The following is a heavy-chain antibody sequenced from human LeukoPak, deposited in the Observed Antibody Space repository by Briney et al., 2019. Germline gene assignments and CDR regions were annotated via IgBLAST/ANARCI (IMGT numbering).Heavy chain of an antibody. Sequence: ASVKVSCKASGGTFSSYAISWVRQAPGQGLEWMGWISAYNGNTNYAQKLQGRVTMTTDTSTSTAYMELRSLRSDDTAVYYCARERSPIWFGEPTLASDYWGQGTLVTVSS. D-gene: IGHD3-10*01. CDR3: ARERSPIWFGEPTLASDY. CDR1: GGTFSSYA. CDR2: ISAYNGNT. J-gene: IGHJ4*02. V-gene: IGHV1-18*01.